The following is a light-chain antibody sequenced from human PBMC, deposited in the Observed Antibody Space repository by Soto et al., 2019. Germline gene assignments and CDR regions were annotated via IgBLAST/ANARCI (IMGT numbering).Light chain of an antibody. J-gene: IGKJ1*01. CDR3: QHYGRSPTWT. CDR1: QSVSSSY. CDR2: AAS. Sequence: EIVLTQSPGTLSLSPGERATLSCRASQSVSSSYLAWYQQKPGQAPRLLIYAASSRATGIPDRFSGSGSGTDFTLTISRLEPEDFVVYYCQHYGRSPTWTFGQGTKVEIK. V-gene: IGKV3-20*01.